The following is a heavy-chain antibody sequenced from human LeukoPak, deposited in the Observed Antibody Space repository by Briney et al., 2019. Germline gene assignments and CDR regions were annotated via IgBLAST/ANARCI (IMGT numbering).Heavy chain of an antibody. J-gene: IGHJ4*02. CDR1: GGSFSGYY. V-gene: IGHV4-34*01. CDR3: ARGRADSSSSPHFDY. CDR2: INHSGST. Sequence: SETLSLTCAVYGGSFSGYYWSWIRQPPGKGLEWIGEINHSGSTNHNPSLKSRVTISVDTSKNQFSLKLSSVTAADTAVYYCARGRADSSSSPHFDYWGQGTLVTVSS. D-gene: IGHD6-6*01.